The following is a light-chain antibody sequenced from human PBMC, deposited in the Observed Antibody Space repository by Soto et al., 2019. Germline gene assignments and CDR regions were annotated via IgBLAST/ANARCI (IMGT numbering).Light chain of an antibody. J-gene: IGLJ1*01. CDR1: SSDVGGYNY. Sequence: QAVVTQPASVSGSPGQSITISCTGTSSDVGGYNYVSWYQQHPGKAPKLMIYEVSNRPSGVSNRFSGSKSGNTASLTISGLQAEDEGDYYCSSYTSSTTLVFGTGTKVTVL. CDR2: EVS. CDR3: SSYTSSTTLV. V-gene: IGLV2-14*01.